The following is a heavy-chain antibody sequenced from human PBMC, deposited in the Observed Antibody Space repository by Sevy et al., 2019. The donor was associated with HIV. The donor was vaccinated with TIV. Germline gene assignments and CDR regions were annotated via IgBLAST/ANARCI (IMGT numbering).Heavy chain of an antibody. CDR3: ARLELSGTGWYGNGMDV. J-gene: IGHJ6*02. CDR2: ISTYNGDT. D-gene: IGHD6-19*01. V-gene: IGHV1-18*01. CDR1: GYTFSSYG. Sequence: ASVKVSCKASGYTFSSYGISWVRQAPGQGLEWMGWISTYNGDTNYPQNLQGRVTMTTDTSTTTAYMELRSLRSDDTAVYYCARLELSGTGWYGNGMDVWGQRTTVTVSS.